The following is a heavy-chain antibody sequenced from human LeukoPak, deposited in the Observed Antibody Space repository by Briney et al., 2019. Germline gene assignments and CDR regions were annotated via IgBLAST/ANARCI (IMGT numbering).Heavy chain of an antibody. D-gene: IGHD6-13*01. CDR3: ARDFDDPIAHYDY. CDR1: GYTFTGYY. J-gene: IGHJ4*02. CDR2: INPNSGVT. V-gene: IGHV1-2*02. Sequence: ASVKVSCQASGYTFTGYYMHWVRQAPGQGLEWMGWINPNSGVTNYAQNFQGRVTMTRDTSISTAYMELSRLRSDDTAVYYCARDFDDPIAHYDYWGQGTLVTVSS.